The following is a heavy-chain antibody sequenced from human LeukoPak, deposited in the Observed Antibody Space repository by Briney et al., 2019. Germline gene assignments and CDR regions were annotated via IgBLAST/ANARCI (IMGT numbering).Heavy chain of an antibody. CDR2: IYPGDSYT. V-gene: IGHV5-51*01. CDR1: GYSFTTYW. D-gene: IGHD3-22*01. J-gene: IGHJ4*02. CDR3: ARRGPYYYDSSGYHAVDY. Sequence: GESLKISCKGSGYSFTTYWIGWVRQMPGRGLVWMGIIYPGDSYTRYSPSFQGQVTISADKSISTAYLQWSSLKASDTAMYYCARRGPYYYDSSGYHAVDYWGQGTLVTVSS.